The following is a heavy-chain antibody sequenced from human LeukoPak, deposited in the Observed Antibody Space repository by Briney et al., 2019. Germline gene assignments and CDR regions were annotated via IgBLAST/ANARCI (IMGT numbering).Heavy chain of an antibody. V-gene: IGHV3-30*01. CDR3: ARDGQGWFDP. J-gene: IGHJ5*02. CDR1: GFTFSSYA. Sequence: GRSLRLSCAASGFTFSSYAMHWVRQAPGKGLEWVAVISYDGSNKYYADSVKGRFTISRDNSENTLYLQMNSLRAEDTAVYYCARDGQGWFDPWGQGTLVTVSS. CDR2: ISYDGSNK.